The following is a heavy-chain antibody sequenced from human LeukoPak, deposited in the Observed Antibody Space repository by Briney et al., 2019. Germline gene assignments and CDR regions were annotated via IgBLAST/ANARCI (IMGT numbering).Heavy chain of an antibody. CDR3: AKGRGVRYSGYDYFDY. CDR1: GFTFSSYA. CDR2: ISGSGGST. D-gene: IGHD5-12*01. Sequence: GGSLRLSCAASGFTFSSYAMSWVRQAPGKGLEWVSAISGSGGSTYYADSVKGRFTISRDNSKNTLYLQMNSLRAEDTAVYYCAKGRGVRYSGYDYFDYWGQGTLVTVSS. V-gene: IGHV3-23*01. J-gene: IGHJ4*02.